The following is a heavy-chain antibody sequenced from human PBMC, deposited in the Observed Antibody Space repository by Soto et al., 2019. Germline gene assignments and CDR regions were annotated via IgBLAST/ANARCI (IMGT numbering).Heavy chain of an antibody. V-gene: IGHV4-39*01. CDR2: IYYSGST. Sequence: SDTLSLTCTVSGGSISSSSYYWGWIRQPPGKGLEWIGSIYYSGSTYYNPSLKSRVTISVDTSKNQFSLKLSSVTAADTAVYYCARTFSYYYDSSGYYPSYYYYGMDVWGQGTTVTVS. D-gene: IGHD3-22*01. CDR1: GGSISSSSYY. CDR3: ARTFSYYYDSSGYYPSYYYYGMDV. J-gene: IGHJ6*02.